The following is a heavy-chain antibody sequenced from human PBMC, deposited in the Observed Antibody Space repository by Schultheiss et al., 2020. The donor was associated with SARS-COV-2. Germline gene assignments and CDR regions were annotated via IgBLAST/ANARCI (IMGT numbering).Heavy chain of an antibody. CDR2: IYTSGST. V-gene: IGHV4-61*02. CDR3: ARQQDYYDSSGYHDY. D-gene: IGHD3-22*01. J-gene: IGHJ4*02. Sequence: SETLSLTCTVSGGSISSGSYYWSWIRQPAGKGLEWIGRIYTSGSTNYNPSLKSRVTISVDTSKNQFSLKLSSVTAADTAVYYCARQQDYYDSSGYHDYWGQGTLVTVSS. CDR1: GGSISSGSYY.